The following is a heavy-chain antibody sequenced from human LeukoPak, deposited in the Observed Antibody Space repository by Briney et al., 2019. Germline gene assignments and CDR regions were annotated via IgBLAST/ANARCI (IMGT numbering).Heavy chain of an antibody. CDR3: TRRAPTSYGHYLDS. D-gene: IGHD3-10*01. J-gene: IGHJ4*02. V-gene: IGHV4-4*09. CDR2: IHTNGRT. Sequence: SETLSLTCTVSGDSISSYYWSWIRQTPGKGLEWIGYIHTNGRTNYSPSLKSRVTMSVDSSKNQLSLMLSSVTAADTAVYYCTRRAPTSYGHYLDSWGQGTLVTVSS. CDR1: GDSISSYY.